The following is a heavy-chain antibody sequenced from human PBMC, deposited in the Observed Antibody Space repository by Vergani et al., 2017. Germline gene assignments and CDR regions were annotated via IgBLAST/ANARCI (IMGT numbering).Heavy chain of an antibody. CDR3: ARRTVTTVGYYYYYYYMDV. CDR2: IYYSGST. J-gene: IGHJ6*03. CDR1: GGSISSSSYY. V-gene: IGHV4-39*01. D-gene: IGHD4-23*01. Sequence: QLQLQESGPGLVKPSETLSLTCTVSGGSISSSSYYWGWIRQPPGKGLEWIGSIYYSGSTYYNPSLKSRVTISVDTSKNQFSLKLSAVTAADTAVYYCARRTVTTVGYYYYYYYMDVWGKGTTVTVSS.